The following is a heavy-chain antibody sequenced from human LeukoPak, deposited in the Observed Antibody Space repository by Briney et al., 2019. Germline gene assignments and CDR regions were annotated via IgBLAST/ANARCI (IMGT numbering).Heavy chain of an antibody. D-gene: IGHD4/OR15-4a*01. Sequence: GGSLRLSCAASGFTFSSYSVNGVRRAPGKGRDWVSYISRSSITSSTIYYANSVKGRFTISRDNAKTSLYLQMNSLRAEDTAVYYCARDLSDYGATRFDYWGQGTLVTVSS. CDR3: ARDLSDYGATRFDY. CDR2: ISRSSITSSTI. V-gene: IGHV3-48*01. J-gene: IGHJ4*02. CDR1: GFTFSSYS.